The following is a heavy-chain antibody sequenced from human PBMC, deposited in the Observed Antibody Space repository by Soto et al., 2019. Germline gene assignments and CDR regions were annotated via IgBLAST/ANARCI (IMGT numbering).Heavy chain of an antibody. Sequence: SETLSLTCAVYGGSFSGYYWSWIRQPPGKGLEWIGEINHSGSTNYNPSLKSRVTISVDKSKNQFSLKLSSVTAADTAVYYCARVAAAGTYFDYWGQGTLVTVSS. CDR2: INHSGST. V-gene: IGHV4-34*01. CDR3: ARVAAAGTYFDY. J-gene: IGHJ4*02. CDR1: GGSFSGYY. D-gene: IGHD6-13*01.